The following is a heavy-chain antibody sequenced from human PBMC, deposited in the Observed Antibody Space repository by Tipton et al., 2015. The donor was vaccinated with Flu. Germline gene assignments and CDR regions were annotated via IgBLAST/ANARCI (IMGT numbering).Heavy chain of an antibody. J-gene: IGHJ4*02. CDR3: ARGRGIAAAGPCDY. Sequence: TLSLTCTVSGGSISSYYWSWTRQPPGKGLEWIGYIYYSGSTNYNPSLKSRATISVDTSKNQFSLKLSSVTAADTAVYYCARGRGIAAAGPCDYWGQGTLVTVSS. V-gene: IGHV4-59*01. CDR1: GGSISSYY. D-gene: IGHD6-13*01. CDR2: IYYSGST.